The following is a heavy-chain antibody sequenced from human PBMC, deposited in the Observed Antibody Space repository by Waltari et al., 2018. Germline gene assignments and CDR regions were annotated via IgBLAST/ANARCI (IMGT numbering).Heavy chain of an antibody. CDR3: AREEVTQGVDY. J-gene: IGHJ4*02. Sequence: QVQLVQSGAEVQKPGASVKVPCETSGYTFTAHYIHWVRQTPGQGLEWMGWIDPDSGGTNYAQNFQGRVAMTRDTSINTAYMQLIRLRSDDSAVYFCAREEVTQGVDYWGQGTLVTVSS. CDR1: GYTFTAHY. CDR2: IDPDSGGT. D-gene: IGHD3-10*01. V-gene: IGHV1-2*02.